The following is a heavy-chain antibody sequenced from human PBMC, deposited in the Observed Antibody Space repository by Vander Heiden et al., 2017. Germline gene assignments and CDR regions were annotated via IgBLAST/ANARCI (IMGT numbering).Heavy chain of an antibody. V-gene: IGHV4-34*01. Sequence: VQLQQWGAGLLKPSETLSLTCAVYGGSFSGYYWSWIRHHPGTGLEWLGEIKHSGSTNDNPSLKRRVTISLDTSKSQFSLKLSSVTAADTAGYYCARFRRTTGTRSQGGYYYYGMDVWGQGPTV. J-gene: IGHJ6*02. CDR3: ARFRRTTGTRSQGGYYYYGMDV. CDR1: GGSFSGYY. D-gene: IGHD4-17*01. CDR2: IKHSGST.